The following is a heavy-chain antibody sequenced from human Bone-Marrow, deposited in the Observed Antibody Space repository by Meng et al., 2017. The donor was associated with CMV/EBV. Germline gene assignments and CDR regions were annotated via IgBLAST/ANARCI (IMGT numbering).Heavy chain of an antibody. CDR3: ARENWAGSSSWYGVDPTINYGMDV. CDR2: ISAYNGNT. J-gene: IGHJ6*02. CDR1: GYTFTSYG. D-gene: IGHD6-13*01. V-gene: IGHV1-18*01. Sequence: ASVKVSCKASGYTFTSYGISWVRQAPGQGLEWMGWISAYNGNTNYAQKLQGRVTMTTDTSTSTAYMELRSPRSDDTAVYYCARENWAGSSSWYGVDPTINYGMDVWGQGTTVTVSS.